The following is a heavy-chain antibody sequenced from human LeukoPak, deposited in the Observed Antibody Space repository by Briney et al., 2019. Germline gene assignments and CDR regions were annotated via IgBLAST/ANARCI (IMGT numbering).Heavy chain of an antibody. CDR2: ITGSGGNT. D-gene: IGHD3-9*01. CDR3: AKWGDFDVLTGYYVPDF. Sequence: GASLRLSRAASGFTFSNYAMSWVRQAPGKGLEWVSAITGSGGNTYYADSVKGRFTISRDNSKNTLYLQMNSLRDEDTAVYYCAKWGDFDVLTGYYVPDFWGQGTLVTVSS. CDR1: GFTFSNYA. V-gene: IGHV3-23*01. J-gene: IGHJ4*02.